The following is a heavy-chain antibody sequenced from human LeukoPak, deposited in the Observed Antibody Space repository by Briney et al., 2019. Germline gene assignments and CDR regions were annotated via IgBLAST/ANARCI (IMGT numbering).Heavy chain of an antibody. J-gene: IGHJ4*02. D-gene: IGHD3-22*01. V-gene: IGHV4-34*01. CDR3: ARGRYYDSPSVHSNSN. CDR1: GGSFSGYY. CDR2: INHSGST. Sequence: PSETLSLTCAVYGGSFSGYYWSWIRQPPGKGLEWIGEINHSGSTNYNPSLKSRVTISVDTSKNQFSLKLSSVTAADTAVYYCARGRYYDSPSVHSNSNGGQGTLVTVSS.